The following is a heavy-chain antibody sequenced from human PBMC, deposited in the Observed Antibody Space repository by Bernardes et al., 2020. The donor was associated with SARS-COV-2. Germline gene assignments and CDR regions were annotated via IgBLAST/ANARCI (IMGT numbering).Heavy chain of an antibody. CDR2: IYTSGST. CDR3: ASTTAGYYLGAIDY. CDR1: GGSISSYY. J-gene: IGHJ4*02. Sequence: SETLSLTCTVSGGSISSYYWSWIRQPAGKGLEWIGRIYTSGSTNYNPSLKSRVTMSVDTSKNQFSLKLSSVTAADTAVYYCASTTAGYYLGAIDYWGQGTLVTVSS. D-gene: IGHD1-26*01. V-gene: IGHV4-4*07.